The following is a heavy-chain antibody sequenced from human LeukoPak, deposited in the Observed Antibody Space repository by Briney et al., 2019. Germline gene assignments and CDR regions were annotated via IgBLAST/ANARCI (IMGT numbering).Heavy chain of an antibody. CDR1: GYTFSDYY. Sequence: ASVKVSCKASGYTFSDYYMHWVRQAPGQGLEWMGRINPNNGGTNYAQRFQGRVTMTRDTSTSTAYMELSRLRSHDTAVYYCARGLQGGLEYRGQGTLVTVSS. CDR2: INPNNGGT. V-gene: IGHV1-2*02. D-gene: IGHD2-15*01. CDR3: ARGLQGGLEY. J-gene: IGHJ4*02.